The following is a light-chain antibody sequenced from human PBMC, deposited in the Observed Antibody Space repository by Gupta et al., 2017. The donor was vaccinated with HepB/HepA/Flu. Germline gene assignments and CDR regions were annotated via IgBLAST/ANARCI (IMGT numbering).Light chain of an antibody. CDR3: CSHAGTTSCPLI. CDR2: DVS. J-gene: IGLJ2*01. V-gene: IGLV2-23*02. CDR1: SSDIGSSDL. Sequence: QSALTQTAPVSGSPGQPITISCTGTSSDIGSSDLVSWYQQIPGKAPKLIMFDVSQRPSGLSDRISGSKSGYTASLTISGLQAEDEAIYYCCSHAGTTSCPLIFGGGTKLTVL.